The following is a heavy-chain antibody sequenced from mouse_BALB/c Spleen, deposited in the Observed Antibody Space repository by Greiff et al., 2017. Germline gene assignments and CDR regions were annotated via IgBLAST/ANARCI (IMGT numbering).Heavy chain of an antibody. J-gene: IGHJ3*01. CDR1: GYTFSSYW. CDR2: ILPGSGST. CDR3: ARRSPYYGNSFAY. Sequence: QVQLQQSGAELMKPGASVKISCKATGYTFSSYWIEWVKQRPGHGLEWIGEILPGSGSTNYNEKFKGKATFTADTSSNTAYMQLSSLTSEDSAVYYCARRSPYYGNSFAYWGQGTLVTVSA. V-gene: IGHV1-9*01. D-gene: IGHD2-10*01.